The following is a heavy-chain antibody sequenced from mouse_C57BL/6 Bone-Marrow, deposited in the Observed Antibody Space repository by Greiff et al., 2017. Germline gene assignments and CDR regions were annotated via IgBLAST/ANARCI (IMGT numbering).Heavy chain of an antibody. V-gene: IGHV3-6*01. CDR3: ARALLYYYFDY. Sequence: EVHLVESGPGLVKPSQSLSLTCSVTGYSITSGYYWNWIRQFPGNKLEWMGYISYDGSNNYNPSLKNRISITRDTSKNQFFLKLNSVTTEDTATYYCARALLYYYFDYWGQGTTLTVSS. CDR2: ISYDGSN. D-gene: IGHD1-1*01. J-gene: IGHJ2*01. CDR1: GYSITSGYY.